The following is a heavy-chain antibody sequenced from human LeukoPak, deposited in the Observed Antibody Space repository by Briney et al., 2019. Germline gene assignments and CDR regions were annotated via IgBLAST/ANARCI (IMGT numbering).Heavy chain of an antibody. Sequence: ASVKVSCKASGYSFIGYYMHWVRQAPGQGLEWMGWINPNSGGTNYAQKFQDRVTMTRDTSISTAYMELSRLRSDDTAVYYCARTYCNSTRCSNWFDPWGQGTLVTVSS. D-gene: IGHD2-2*01. CDR3: ARTYCNSTRCSNWFDP. CDR1: GYSFIGYY. V-gene: IGHV1-2*02. J-gene: IGHJ5*02. CDR2: INPNSGGT.